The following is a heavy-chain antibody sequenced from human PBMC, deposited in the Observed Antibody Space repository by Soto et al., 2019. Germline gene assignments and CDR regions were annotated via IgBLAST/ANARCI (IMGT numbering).Heavy chain of an antibody. CDR2: ISAYNGNT. V-gene: IGHV1-18*01. Sequence: GASVKVSCKASGYTFTSYGISWVRQAPGQGLEWMGWISAYNGNTNYAQKLQGRVTMTTDTSTSTAYMELRSPRSDDTAVYYCARVFEYNWNRHELDYWGQGTLVTVSS. CDR1: GYTFTSYG. J-gene: IGHJ4*02. CDR3: ARVFEYNWNRHELDY. D-gene: IGHD1-20*01.